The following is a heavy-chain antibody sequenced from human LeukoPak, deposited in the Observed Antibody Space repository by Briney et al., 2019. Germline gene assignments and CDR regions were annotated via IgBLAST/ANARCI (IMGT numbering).Heavy chain of an antibody. Sequence: ASVKVSCKASGYTFTGYYMHWVRQAPGQGVEWMGWINPNSGGTNYAQKFQGRVTMTRDTSISTAYMELSRLRSDDTAVYYCARDLEDTAMVIHDYWGQGTLVTVSS. J-gene: IGHJ4*02. V-gene: IGHV1-2*02. CDR1: GYTFTGYY. CDR2: INPNSGGT. D-gene: IGHD5-18*01. CDR3: ARDLEDTAMVIHDY.